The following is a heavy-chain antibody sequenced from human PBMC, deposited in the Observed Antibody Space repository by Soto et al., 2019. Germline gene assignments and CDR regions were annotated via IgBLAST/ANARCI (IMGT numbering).Heavy chain of an antibody. V-gene: IGHV4-59*08. D-gene: IGHD4-17*01. J-gene: IGHJ4*02. CDR1: GGSISSYY. Sequence: ETLSLTCTVSGGSISSYYWSWIRQPPGKGLEWIGYIYYSGSTTYNPSLKSRVTISVDTSKNQFSLKLSSVTAADTAVYYCARRYGDYFDYWGQGTLVTVSS. CDR3: ARRYGDYFDY. CDR2: IYYSGST.